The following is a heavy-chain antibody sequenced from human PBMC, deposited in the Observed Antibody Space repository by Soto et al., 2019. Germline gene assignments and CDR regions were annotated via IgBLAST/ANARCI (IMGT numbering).Heavy chain of an antibody. J-gene: IGHJ4*02. Sequence: QVHLVQSGAEEKKPGASVKVSCKASGYTFTSYTIQWVRQAPGQRLEWMGWVNAANGDTRYSHKFQDRVTITRDTSASTAYMELSSLRSEDTALYYCARGSPGDYWGQGTLVTVS. CDR1: GYTFTSYT. D-gene: IGHD3-10*01. CDR2: VNAANGDT. V-gene: IGHV1-3*05. CDR3: ARGSPGDY.